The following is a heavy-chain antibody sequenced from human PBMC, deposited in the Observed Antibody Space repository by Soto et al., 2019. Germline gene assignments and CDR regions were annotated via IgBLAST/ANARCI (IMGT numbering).Heavy chain of an antibody. J-gene: IGHJ4*02. V-gene: IGHV3-21*01. Sequence: EVQLVESGGGLVKPGGSLRLSCAASGFTFSSYSMNWVRQAPGKGLEWVSSISSRSSYIYYADSVKGRFTISRDNAKNSLYLQMNSLRAEDTAVYYCARESASYYDFWSGYYVGTPDYWGQGTLVTVSS. CDR1: GFTFSSYS. D-gene: IGHD3-3*01. CDR3: ARESASYYDFWSGYYVGTPDY. CDR2: ISSRSSYI.